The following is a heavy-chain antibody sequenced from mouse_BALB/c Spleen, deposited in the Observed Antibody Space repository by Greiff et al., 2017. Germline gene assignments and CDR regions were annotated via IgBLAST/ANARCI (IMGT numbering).Heavy chain of an antibody. D-gene: IGHD4-1*01. V-gene: IGHV2-6-4*01. CDR2: IWGGGST. CDR3: ARNWERETGTWFAY. CDR1: GFSLSRYS. Sequence: VKVEESGPGLVAPSQSLSITCTVSGFSLSRYSVHWVRQPPGKGLEWLGMIWGGGSTDYNSALKSRLSISKDNSKSQVFLKMNSLQTDDTAMYYCARNWERETGTWFAYWGQGTLVTVSA. J-gene: IGHJ3*01.